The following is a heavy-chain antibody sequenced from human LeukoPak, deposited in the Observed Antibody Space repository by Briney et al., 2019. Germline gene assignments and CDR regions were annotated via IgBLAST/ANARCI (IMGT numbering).Heavy chain of an antibody. CDR2: ITGSGSTI. CDR3: ATDGYYGSGSYYYD. J-gene: IGHJ4*02. CDR1: GITVSTNY. D-gene: IGHD3-10*01. V-gene: IGHV3-11*04. Sequence: PGGSLRLSCAASGITVSTNYMSWVRQAPGKGLEWVSYITGSGSTIYYADSVKGRFTISRDNAKNSLYLQMNSLRAEDTAVYYCATDGYYGSGSYYYDWGQGALVTVSS.